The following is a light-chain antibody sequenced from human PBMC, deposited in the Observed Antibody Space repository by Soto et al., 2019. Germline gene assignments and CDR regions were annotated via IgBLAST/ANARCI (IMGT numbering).Light chain of an antibody. CDR1: QAVSTW. CDR2: AAS. J-gene: IGKJ4*01. V-gene: IGKV1-12*01. Sequence: IQMTQSPSFVSASLGDRVTITCRASQAVSTWLAWYQQKPGDAPKLLIYAASTLQSGVPSRFRGSGSGTDFTLTIRSLQPEDFATYYCQQANSFPRTFGGGTKVDIK. CDR3: QQANSFPRT.